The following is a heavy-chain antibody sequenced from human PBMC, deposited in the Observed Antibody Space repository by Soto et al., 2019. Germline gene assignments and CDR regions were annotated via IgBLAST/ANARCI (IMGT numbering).Heavy chain of an antibody. CDR2: ISYDGSNK. D-gene: IGHD3-22*01. CDR1: GFTFSSYG. Sequence: QVQLVESGGGVVQPGRSLRLSCAASGFTFSSYGMHWVRQAPGKGLEWVAVISYDGSNKYYADSVKGRFTISRDNSNNTLYLQMNSLRAEDTAVYYCAKGGKRGRITMIVVVIGFDYWGQGTLVTVSS. V-gene: IGHV3-30*18. J-gene: IGHJ4*02. CDR3: AKGGKRGRITMIVVVIGFDY.